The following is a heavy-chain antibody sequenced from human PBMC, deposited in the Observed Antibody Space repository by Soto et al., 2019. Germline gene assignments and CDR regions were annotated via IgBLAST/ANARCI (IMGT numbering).Heavy chain of an antibody. D-gene: IGHD6-6*01. CDR3: ASGGSSLNFDS. Sequence: GSLRLSCAASGFTVSNNYMTWVRQAPGKGLEWVSFIYSSGSTYYADSVKGRFTISRDNAKNTLYLQMNSLRAEDTAVYYCASGGSSLNFDSWGQGTLVTVSS. V-gene: IGHV3-53*01. J-gene: IGHJ4*02. CDR2: IYSSGST. CDR1: GFTVSNNY.